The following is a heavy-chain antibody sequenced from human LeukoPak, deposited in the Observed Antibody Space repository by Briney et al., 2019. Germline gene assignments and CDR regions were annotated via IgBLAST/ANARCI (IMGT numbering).Heavy chain of an antibody. D-gene: IGHD1-26*01. CDR3: ATAAVGATLYYSDY. J-gene: IGHJ4*02. Sequence: GASVKVSCKVSGYTLTELSMHWVRQAPGQGLEWMGGFDPEDGETIYAQKFQGRVSMTEDTSTDTAYMELSSLRSAATAVYYCATAAVGATLYYSDYWGQGTLVTVSP. V-gene: IGHV1-24*01. CDR2: FDPEDGET. CDR1: GYTLTELS.